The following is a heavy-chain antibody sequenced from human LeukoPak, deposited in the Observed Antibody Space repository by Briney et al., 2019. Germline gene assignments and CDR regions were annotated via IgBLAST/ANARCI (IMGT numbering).Heavy chain of an antibody. CDR2: IYYSGST. J-gene: IGHJ4*02. D-gene: IGHD5-12*01. V-gene: IGHV4-59*01. Sequence: SETLSLTCTVSGGSISNYYWSWIRQPSGKGLEWIGYIYYSGSTNYNPSLKSRVTISVDTSKNQFSLKLYSVIAAGTAVYYCARDPSTYGGYGYYFDYWGQGTLVTVSS. CDR1: GGSISNYY. CDR3: ARDPSTYGGYGYYFDY.